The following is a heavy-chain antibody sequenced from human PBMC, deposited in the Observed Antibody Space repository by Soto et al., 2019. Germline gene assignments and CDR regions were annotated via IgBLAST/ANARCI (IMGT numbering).Heavy chain of an antibody. V-gene: IGHV3-33*01. CDR1: GFTFSSYG. D-gene: IGHD3-3*01. CDR2: IWYDGSNK. CDR3: ARGNYDFWSGYYPYYYYYYMDV. Sequence: PGGSLRLSCAASGFTFSSYGMHWVRQAPGKGLERVTVIWYDGSNKYYADSVKGRFTISRGNSKNTLYLQMNSLRAEDTAVYYCARGNYDFWSGYYPYYYYYYMDVWGKGTTVTVSS. J-gene: IGHJ6*03.